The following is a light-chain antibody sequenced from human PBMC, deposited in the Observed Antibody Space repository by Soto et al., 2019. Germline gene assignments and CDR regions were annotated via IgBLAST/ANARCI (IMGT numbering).Light chain of an antibody. CDR3: QQYNNWPPWT. Sequence: ILMTQSPATLSVSPGERATLSCRASQSVSSNLSWYQQKPGQAPRLLIYGASTRATGIPARFSGSGSGTEFTLTISSLQSEDFAVHYCQQYNNWPPWTFGQGTRWIX. J-gene: IGKJ1*01. V-gene: IGKV3-15*01. CDR1: QSVSSN. CDR2: GAS.